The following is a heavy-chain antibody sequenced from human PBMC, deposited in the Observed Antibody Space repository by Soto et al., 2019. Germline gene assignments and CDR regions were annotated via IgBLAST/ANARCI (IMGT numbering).Heavy chain of an antibody. Sequence: SETLSLTCAVSGYSTSSGYYWGWIRQPPGKGLEWIGNIYHSGSTYYNPSLRSRVTISVDTSKNQFSLKLSSVTAADTAVYYCARDLRDFYDTSGAAFDYGGQGTLVTVS. CDR1: GYSTSSGYY. V-gene: IGHV4-38-2*02. D-gene: IGHD3-22*01. J-gene: IGHJ4*02. CDR2: IYHSGST. CDR3: ARDLRDFYDTSGAAFDY.